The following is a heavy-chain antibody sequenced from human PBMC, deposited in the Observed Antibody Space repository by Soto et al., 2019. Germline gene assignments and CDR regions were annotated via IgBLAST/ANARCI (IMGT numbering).Heavy chain of an antibody. CDR2: IIPIFGTA. CDR1: GGSIRSYA. Sequence: SVKVSCKASGGSIRSYAISCVRQAPRQGLEWMGGIIPIFGTANYAQKFQGRVTITADESTSTAYMELSSLRSEDTAVYYCARDRMGGYSSGCCFDYWGQGTLVTVSS. D-gene: IGHD6-19*01. CDR3: ARDRMGGYSSGCCFDY. J-gene: IGHJ4*02. V-gene: IGHV1-69*13.